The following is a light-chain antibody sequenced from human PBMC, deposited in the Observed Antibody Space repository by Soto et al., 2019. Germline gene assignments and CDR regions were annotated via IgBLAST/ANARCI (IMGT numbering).Light chain of an antibody. CDR3: QQYENLPT. V-gene: IGKV1-33*01. Sequence: DIQMAQSPSTLSGSVGDRVTITFQASQNINNYLNWYQQKPGRAPKLLIYDASNLEAGVPSRLRGSGSGTDFTFTISRLQPEDIATYYCQQYENLPTFGQGTRLEI. CDR2: DAS. J-gene: IGKJ5*01. CDR1: QNINNY.